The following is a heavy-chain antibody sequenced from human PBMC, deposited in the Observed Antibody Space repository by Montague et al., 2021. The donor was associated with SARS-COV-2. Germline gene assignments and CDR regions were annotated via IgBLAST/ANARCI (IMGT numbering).Heavy chain of an antibody. J-gene: IGHJ4*02. Sequence: SLRLSCAASGFTFSSYAMSWVRQAPGKGLEWVSTISGSGGSTYYADSVKGRFTISRDNSKNTLYLQMNSLRAEDTAVYYCANGVGALLGSGSYQGYWGQGTLVTVSS. V-gene: IGHV3-23*01. CDR1: GFTFSSYA. CDR2: ISGSGGST. CDR3: ANGVGALLGSGSYQGY. D-gene: IGHD3-10*01.